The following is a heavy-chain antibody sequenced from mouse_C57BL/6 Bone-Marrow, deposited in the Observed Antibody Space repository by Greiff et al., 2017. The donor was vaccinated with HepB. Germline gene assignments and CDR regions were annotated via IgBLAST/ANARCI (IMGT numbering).Heavy chain of an antibody. J-gene: IGHJ4*01. Sequence: EVKLQESGGGLVQPGGSLKLSCAASGFTFSDYGMAWVRQAPRKGPEWVAFISNLAYSIYYADTVTGRFTISRENAKNTLYLEMSSLRSEDTAMYYCARLDGYYRGYYAMDYWGQGTSVTVSS. CDR2: ISNLAYSI. CDR3: ARLDGYYRGYYAMDY. D-gene: IGHD2-3*01. V-gene: IGHV5-15*01. CDR1: GFTFSDYG.